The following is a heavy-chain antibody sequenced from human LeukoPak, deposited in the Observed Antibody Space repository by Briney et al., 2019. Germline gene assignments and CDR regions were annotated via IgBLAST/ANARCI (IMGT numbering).Heavy chain of an antibody. CDR1: GFTFSAYS. J-gene: IGHJ4*02. V-gene: IGHV3-48*02. CDR2: LSLSSDII. Sequence: PGGSLRLSCAASGFTFSAYSMNWVRQAPGKGLEWISYLSLSSDIIYYADSVRGRFTISGDKCKNSLYLQMNSLRDEDTAVYYCARDHNWGFDYWGQGTLVTVSS. D-gene: IGHD7-27*01. CDR3: ARDHNWGFDY.